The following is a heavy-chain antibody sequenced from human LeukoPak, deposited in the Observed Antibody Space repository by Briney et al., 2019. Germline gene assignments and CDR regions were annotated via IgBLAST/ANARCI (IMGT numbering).Heavy chain of an antibody. CDR2: INPSGGST. Sequence: ASVKVSCKASGYTFSTYAINWVRQAPGQGLEWMGIINPSGGSTSYAQKFQGRVTMTRDMSTSTVYMELSSLRSEDTAVYYCARDAGYSGYDLPDYWGQGTLVTVSS. V-gene: IGHV1-46*01. CDR1: GYTFSTYA. J-gene: IGHJ4*02. CDR3: ARDAGYSGYDLPDY. D-gene: IGHD5-12*01.